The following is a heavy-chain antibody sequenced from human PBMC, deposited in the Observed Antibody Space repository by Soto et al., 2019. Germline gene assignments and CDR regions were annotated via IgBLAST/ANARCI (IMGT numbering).Heavy chain of an antibody. CDR3: AKGGSGNYLTYYYYYGMDV. J-gene: IGHJ6*02. CDR1: GFTFSSYA. V-gene: IGHV3-23*01. D-gene: IGHD3-22*01. CDR2: ISGSGGST. Sequence: EVQLLESGGGLVQPGGSLRLSCAASGFTFSSYAMSWVRQAPGKGLEWVSAISGSGGSTYYADSVKGRFTISRDNSKNTLYLQMNNLRAEDTAMYYCAKGGSGNYLTYYYYYGMDVWGQGTTVTVSS.